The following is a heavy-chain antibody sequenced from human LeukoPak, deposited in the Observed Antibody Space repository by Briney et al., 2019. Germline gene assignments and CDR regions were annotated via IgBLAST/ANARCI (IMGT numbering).Heavy chain of an antibody. V-gene: IGHV4-34*01. D-gene: IGHD3-22*01. CDR1: GGSFSGYY. Sequence: SETLSLTCAVYGGSFSGYYWSWFRQPPGKGLEWIGEINHSGSTNYNPSLKSRVTISVDTSKNQFSLKLSSVTAADTAVYYCARGGVVVFDYWGQGTLVTVSS. J-gene: IGHJ4*02. CDR2: INHSGST. CDR3: ARGGVVVFDY.